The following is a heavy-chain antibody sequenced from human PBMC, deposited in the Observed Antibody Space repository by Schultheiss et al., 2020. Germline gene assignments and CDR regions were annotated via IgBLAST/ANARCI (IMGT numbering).Heavy chain of an antibody. CDR3: AREAVRWYVNYFDY. V-gene: IGHV1-2*02. J-gene: IGHJ4*02. Sequence: ASVKVSCKASGYTFTSYGISWVRQAPGQGLEWMGWINPNSGGTNYAQKLQGKVTMTRDTSISTAYMELSRLRSEDTAVYYCAREAVRWYVNYFDYWGQGTLVTVSS. D-gene: IGHD6-13*01. CDR2: INPNSGGT. CDR1: GYTFTSYG.